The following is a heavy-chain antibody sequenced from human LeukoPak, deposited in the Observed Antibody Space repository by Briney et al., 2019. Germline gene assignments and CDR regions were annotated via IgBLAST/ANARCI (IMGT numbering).Heavy chain of an antibody. Sequence: PGGSLRLSCAASGFTFSSYAMSWVRQAPGKGLEWVSAIRGSGDRTYYADSVKGRFTISRDNSKNTLCMQMNSLRAGDTAVYYCAKDRLGAILYFDYWGQGTLVTVSS. V-gene: IGHV3-23*01. CDR2: IRGSGDRT. J-gene: IGHJ4*02. D-gene: IGHD1-26*01. CDR3: AKDRLGAILYFDY. CDR1: GFTFSSYA.